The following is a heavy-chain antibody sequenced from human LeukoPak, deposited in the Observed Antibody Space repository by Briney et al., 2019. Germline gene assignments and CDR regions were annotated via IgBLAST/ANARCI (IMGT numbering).Heavy chain of an antibody. CDR2: IIPIFGTA. J-gene: IGHJ4*02. Sequence: SVKVSCKASGCTFSSYAISWVRQAPGQGLEWMGGIIPIFGTANYAQKFQGKVRINADESTSTADMERSSLRSEDTAVYYCGRDRDYDFDYWGQGTLVSVSS. CDR3: GRDRDYDFDY. CDR1: GCTFSSYA. D-gene: IGHD4-17*01. V-gene: IGHV1-69*01.